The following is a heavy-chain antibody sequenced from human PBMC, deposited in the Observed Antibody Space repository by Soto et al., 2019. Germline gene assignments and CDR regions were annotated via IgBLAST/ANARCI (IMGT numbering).Heavy chain of an antibody. CDR1: GGTFSSYA. CDR3: ARDIVVVPAEYGMDV. D-gene: IGHD2-2*01. Sequence: AVKVSCKASGGTFSSYAISWVRQAPGQGLEWMGGIIPIFGTANYAQKFQGRVTITADKSTSTAYMELSSLRSEDTAVYYCARDIVVVPAEYGMDVWGQGTTVTVSS. V-gene: IGHV1-69*06. J-gene: IGHJ6*02. CDR2: IIPIFGTA.